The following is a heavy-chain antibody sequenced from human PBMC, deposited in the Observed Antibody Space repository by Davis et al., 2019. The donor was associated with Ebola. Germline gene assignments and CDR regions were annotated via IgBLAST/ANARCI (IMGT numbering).Heavy chain of an antibody. Sequence: GGSLRLSCAASGFTFSSYAMSWVRPAPGKGLEWVSAICGSGGSTYYADSVKGRFTLSRDNAKNSLYLQMNSLRDEDTAVYYCAKGDENGLGSLYYYYGMDVWGQGTTVTVSS. CDR3: AKGDENGLGSLYYYYGMDV. J-gene: IGHJ6*02. D-gene: IGHD3-10*01. V-gene: IGHV3-23*01. CDR2: ICGSGGST. CDR1: GFTFSSYA.